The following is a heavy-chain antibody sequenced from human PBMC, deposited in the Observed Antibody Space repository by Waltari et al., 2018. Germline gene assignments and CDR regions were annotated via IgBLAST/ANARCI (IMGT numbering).Heavy chain of an antibody. CDR1: GGTFSSYA. D-gene: IGHD2-21*01. V-gene: IGHV1-69*06. CDR2: IIPSCGAA. J-gene: IGHJ4*02. Sequence: QVQLVQSGAEVKKPGSSVKVSCKASGGTFSSYAISWVRQAPGQGLEWMGGIIPSCGAANYAEKFQGRVTMTADKSTGAAYVELSSRRSEDTAVYYCARDTGLVVDYWGQGTLVTVSS. CDR3: ARDTGLVVDY.